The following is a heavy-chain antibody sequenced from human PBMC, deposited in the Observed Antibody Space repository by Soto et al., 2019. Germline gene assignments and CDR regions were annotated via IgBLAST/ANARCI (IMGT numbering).Heavy chain of an antibody. CDR3: AKVVWDDILTGYSGMDV. V-gene: IGHV3-23*01. CDR1: GFTFSSYA. CDR2: ISGSGGST. J-gene: IGHJ6*02. D-gene: IGHD3-9*01. Sequence: PGGSLRLSCAASGFTFSSYAMSWVRQAPGKGLEWVSAISGSGGSTYYADSVKGRFTISRDNSKNTLYLQMNSLRAEDTAVYYCAKVVWDDILTGYSGMDVWGQGTTVTVSS.